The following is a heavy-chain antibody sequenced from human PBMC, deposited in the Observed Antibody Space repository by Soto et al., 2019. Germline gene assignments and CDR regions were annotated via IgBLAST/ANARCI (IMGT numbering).Heavy chain of an antibody. J-gene: IGHJ6*02. CDR1: EFSFSGYW. Sequence: PGESLKISCKGSEFSFSGYWIAWVRQMPGKGLEWMGIIYPGDSDTKYSPSFQGQVTISADTSISTAYLQWSSLKASYTAMYYCGRYGVGVCGGGGCFLSYYYYGMDVWGQGTTVTVSS. CDR3: GRYGVGVCGGGGCFLSYYYYGMDV. V-gene: IGHV5-51*01. CDR2: IYPGDSDT. D-gene: IGHD2-15*01.